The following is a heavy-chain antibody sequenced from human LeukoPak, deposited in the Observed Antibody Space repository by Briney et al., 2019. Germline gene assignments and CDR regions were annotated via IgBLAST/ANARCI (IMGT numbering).Heavy chain of an antibody. V-gene: IGHV3-48*04. CDR1: GFTYSGYP. J-gene: IGHJ4*02. CDR3: ARHGPAYIFDY. CDR2: ISTSGSTI. Sequence: PGGSLRLSCVASGFTYSGYPMNWVRPAPGRGVEWVSSISTSGSTIYSADSLKGRFSFSIDNAKSSLYLQMRSLRAEDTAVYYCARHGPAYIFDYWGQGTLVTVSS. D-gene: IGHD2-21*01.